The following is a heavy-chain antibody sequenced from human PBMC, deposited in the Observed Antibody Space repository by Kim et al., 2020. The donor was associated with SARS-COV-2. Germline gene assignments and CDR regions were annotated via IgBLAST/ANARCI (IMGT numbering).Heavy chain of an antibody. CDR3: ARVGPTGDLDY. Sequence: SQTLSLTCAISRDSVSSNSPACHWIRQSPSRGLEWLGRTYYRSKWYNNYAVSVKSRITINPDTTKNQFSLQLSSVTPEDTAVYYCARVGPTGDLDYCGQGTLGTVS. J-gene: IGHJ4*02. CDR2: TYYRSKWYN. V-gene: IGHV6-1*01. D-gene: IGHD7-27*01. CDR1: RDSVSSNSPA.